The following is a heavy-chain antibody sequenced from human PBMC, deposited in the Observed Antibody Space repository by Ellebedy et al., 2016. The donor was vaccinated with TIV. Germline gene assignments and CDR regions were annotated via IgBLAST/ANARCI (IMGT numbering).Heavy chain of an antibody. J-gene: IGHJ4*02. CDR2: IYPGDSDT. CDR3: AKTLTNSWWTFAY. V-gene: IGHV5-51*01. CDR1: GYSFTNYW. D-gene: IGHD6-13*01. Sequence: GESLKISCRASGYSFTNYWIGWVRQMPGKGLEWIGIIYPGDSDTRYSPSFQGQVTISADKSIGTAYLQWSSLKASDTAVYYWAKTLTNSWWTFAYWGQGTLVTVSS.